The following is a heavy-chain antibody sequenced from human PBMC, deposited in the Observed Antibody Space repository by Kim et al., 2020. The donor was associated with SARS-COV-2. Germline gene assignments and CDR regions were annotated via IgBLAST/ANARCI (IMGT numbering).Heavy chain of an antibody. J-gene: IGHJ6*02. CDR2: GST. CDR3: ARGGGMDV. V-gene: IGHV4-34*01. Sequence: GSTNSNPSLKRRVTISVDTSKNQFSLKLSSVTAADTAVYYCARGGGMDVWGQGTTVTVSS.